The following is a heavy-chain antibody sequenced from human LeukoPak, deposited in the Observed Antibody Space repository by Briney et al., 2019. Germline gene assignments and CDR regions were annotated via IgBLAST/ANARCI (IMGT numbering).Heavy chain of an antibody. CDR2: ISGSGGST. CDR3: AKGPVRGSTPDY. Sequence: GGSLRLSCAASGFTFSSYAMSWVRQAPGKGLEWVSAISGSGGSTYYADSVKGRFTISRDNSKNTLYLQMNSLRAEDTAVCYCAKGPVRGSTPDYWGQGTLVTVSS. D-gene: IGHD3-10*01. V-gene: IGHV3-23*01. J-gene: IGHJ4*02. CDR1: GFTFSSYA.